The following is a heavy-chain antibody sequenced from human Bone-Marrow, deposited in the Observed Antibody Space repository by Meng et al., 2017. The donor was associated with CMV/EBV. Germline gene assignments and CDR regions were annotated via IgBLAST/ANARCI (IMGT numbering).Heavy chain of an antibody. CDR2: ISSSGSTI. CDR1: GFTFSSYE. J-gene: IGHJ6*02. V-gene: IGHV3-48*03. CDR3: ARAGHRGTSYRNYYYYYGMDV. D-gene: IGHD2-2*01. Sequence: GGSLRLSCAASGFTFSSYEMNWVRKAPGKGLEWVSYISSSGSTIYYADSVKGRFTISRDNAKNSLYLQMNSLRAEDTAVYYCARAGHRGTSYRNYYYYYGMDVWGQGTTVTVSS.